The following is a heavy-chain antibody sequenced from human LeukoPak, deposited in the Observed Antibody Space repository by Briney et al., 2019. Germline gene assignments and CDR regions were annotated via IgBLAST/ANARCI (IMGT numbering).Heavy chain of an antibody. D-gene: IGHD3-9*01. CDR2: IYPGDSDT. V-gene: IGHV5-51*01. CDR3: ARRKRYFDWLLYAFDI. CDR1: GYSFTSYW. J-gene: IGHJ3*02. Sequence: GESLKISCKGSGYSFTSYWIGWVRQMPGKGLEWMGIIYPGDSDTRYSPSFQGQVTISADKSISTAYLQWSSLKASDTAMYYSARRKRYFDWLLYAFDIWGQGTMVTVSS.